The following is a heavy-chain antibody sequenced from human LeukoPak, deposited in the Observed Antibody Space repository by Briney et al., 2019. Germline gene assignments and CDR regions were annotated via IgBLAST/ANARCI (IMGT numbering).Heavy chain of an antibody. CDR2: IYYSGST. D-gene: IGHD6-13*01. CDR1: GGSISSSSYY. J-gene: IGHJ4*02. CDR3: ARHFVYSSSWHVPPEFDY. V-gene: IGHV4-39*01. Sequence: SETLSLTCTVSGGSISSSSYYWGWIRQPPGKGLEWIGSIYYSGSTYYNPSLKSRVTISVDTSKNQFSLKLSSVTAADTAVYYCARHFVYSSSWHVPPEFDYWGQGTLVTVSS.